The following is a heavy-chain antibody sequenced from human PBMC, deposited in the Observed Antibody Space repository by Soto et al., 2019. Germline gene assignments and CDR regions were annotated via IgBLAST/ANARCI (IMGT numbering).Heavy chain of an antibody. J-gene: IGHJ6*03. CDR3: ARGVVESHYDPSFMDV. Sequence: EVQLWESGGGLVQPGGSRRLSCAASGFTFSGYAMTWVRQAPGKGPEWVSSIGGSGTGTFYADSVKGRFTISRDNSNNTLFLQMKSLRAEDTAVYYCARGVVESHYDPSFMDVWGKGTTVTVSS. V-gene: IGHV3-23*01. CDR1: GFTFSGYA. CDR2: IGGSGTGT. D-gene: IGHD2-21*01.